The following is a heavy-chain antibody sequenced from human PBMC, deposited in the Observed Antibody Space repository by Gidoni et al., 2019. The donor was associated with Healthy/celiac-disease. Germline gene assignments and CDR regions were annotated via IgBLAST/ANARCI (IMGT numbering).Heavy chain of an antibody. Sequence: GLSLRLSCAAAGCTFSSYWMSWVRQAPGKGLEWVANIKQDGSEEYYVDSLKGRFTISRDNAKISLYLQMNSLRAEDTAVYYCASESKVYSYGYFDYWGQGTLVTVSS. CDR1: GCTFSSYW. D-gene: IGHD5-18*01. V-gene: IGHV3-7*01. CDR3: ASESKVYSYGYFDY. J-gene: IGHJ4*02. CDR2: IKQDGSEE.